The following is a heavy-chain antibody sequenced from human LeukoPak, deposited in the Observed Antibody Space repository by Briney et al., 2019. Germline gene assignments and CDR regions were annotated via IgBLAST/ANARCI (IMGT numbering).Heavy chain of an antibody. Sequence: GGSLRLSCAASGFTFSSYAMSWVRQAPGKGLEWVSAISGSGGSTYYADSVKGRFTISRDNAKNSLYLQMNSLRAEDTAVYYCARGFSRDGYNHLDYWGQGTLVTVSS. V-gene: IGHV3-23*01. J-gene: IGHJ4*02. CDR3: ARGFSRDGYNHLDY. D-gene: IGHD5-24*01. CDR2: ISGSGGST. CDR1: GFTFSSYA.